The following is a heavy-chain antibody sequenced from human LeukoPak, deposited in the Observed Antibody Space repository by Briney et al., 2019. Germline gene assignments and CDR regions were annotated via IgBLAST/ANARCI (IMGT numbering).Heavy chain of an antibody. CDR2: IWYDGSYK. V-gene: IGHV3-33*01. Sequence: GGSLRLSCAASGFTFSSYGMHWVRQAPGKGLEWVALIWYDGSYKYYAGSVKGRFTISRDNSKNTLYLQMNSLRAEDTAVYYCAREYYDSSDYPRQHYFDYWGQGTLVTVSS. CDR3: AREYYDSSDYPRQHYFDY. CDR1: GFTFSSYG. D-gene: IGHD3-22*01. J-gene: IGHJ4*02.